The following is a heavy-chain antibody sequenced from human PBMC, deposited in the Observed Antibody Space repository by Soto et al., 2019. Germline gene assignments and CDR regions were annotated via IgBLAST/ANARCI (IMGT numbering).Heavy chain of an antibody. J-gene: IGHJ4*01. V-gene: IGHV3-23*01. Sequence: EVQLLESGGGLVQPGESLRLSCAASGFTFSSYAMSWVRQAPGKGLEWVSVISGSDDSTYYADSVKGRFTISRDNSKNTLYPQMNSLRAEDTAVYYCAKRSSSSTFDYWGHGTLVTVSS. D-gene: IGHD6-6*01. CDR3: AKRSSSSTFDY. CDR2: ISGSDDST. CDR1: GFTFSSYA.